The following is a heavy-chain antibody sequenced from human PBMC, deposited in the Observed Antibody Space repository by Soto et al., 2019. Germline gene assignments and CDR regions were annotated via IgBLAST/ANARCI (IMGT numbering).Heavy chain of an antibody. J-gene: IGHJ4*02. V-gene: IGHV2-5*02. CDR2: IYWDDDK. CDR1: GFSLSTSGVG. Sequence: QITLKESGPTLVKPTQTLTLTCTFSGFSLSTSGVGVGWIRQPPGKALEWLALIYWDDDKRYSPSLKSRLTINKDISKSQVVLTMTNMDPGDTATYYCARDSSGYYGFDYWGQGTLVTVSS. CDR3: ARDSSGYYGFDY. D-gene: IGHD3-22*01.